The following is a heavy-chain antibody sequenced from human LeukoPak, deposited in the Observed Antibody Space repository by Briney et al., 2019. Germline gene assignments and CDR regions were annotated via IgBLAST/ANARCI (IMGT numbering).Heavy chain of an antibody. D-gene: IGHD6-13*01. J-gene: IGHJ4*02. Sequence: ASVKVSCKASGYTFTGYYMHWVRQAPGQGPEWLGWINLNSGATNYALKFHGRVTMTRDTSISTVYMELSGLRSDDTALYYCARDRYSSSWYGLDYWGQGTLVTVSS. CDR1: GYTFTGYY. CDR2: INLNSGAT. V-gene: IGHV1-2*02. CDR3: ARDRYSSSWYGLDY.